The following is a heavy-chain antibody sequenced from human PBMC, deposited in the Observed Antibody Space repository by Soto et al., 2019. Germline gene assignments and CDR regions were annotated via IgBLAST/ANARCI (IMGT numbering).Heavy chain of an antibody. V-gene: IGHV5-10-1*01. CDR3: ARNFGSTWPYYFYGMDV. D-gene: IGHD6-13*01. CDR1: GYSLTNYR. Sequence: GQSLKISCKGSGYSLTNYRISWVLQMPGKGLEWMGRIDPTDSSTNYSPSFQGQVSISADKSISTAYLQWSSLKASDSAMYYCARNFGSTWPYYFYGMDVWGQGTTVTVSS. J-gene: IGHJ6*02. CDR2: IDPTDSST.